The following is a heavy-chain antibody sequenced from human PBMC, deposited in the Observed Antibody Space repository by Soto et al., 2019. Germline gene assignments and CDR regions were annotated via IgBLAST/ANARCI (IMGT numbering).Heavy chain of an antibody. D-gene: IGHD3-22*01. CDR1: GFTFSSYA. CDR2: ISGSGGRT. V-gene: IGHV3-23*01. J-gene: IGHJ4*02. CDR3: AKVKVVITTHFDY. Sequence: EVQLLESGGGLVQPGGSLRLSCAASGFTFSSYAMSWVRQAPGKGLEWVSAISGSGGRTYYADSVKGRFTISRDNSKNTLYLQMNSLRAKDTAVYYCAKVKVVITTHFDYWGQGTLVTVSS.